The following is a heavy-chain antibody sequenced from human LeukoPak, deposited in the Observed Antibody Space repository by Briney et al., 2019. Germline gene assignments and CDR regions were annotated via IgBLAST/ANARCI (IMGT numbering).Heavy chain of an antibody. CDR2: IKSKADGGTI. D-gene: IGHD3-22*01. J-gene: IGHJ4*02. CDR3: SYYYDSSGYVDY. Sequence: GGSLRLSCAASGFTFSDAWMNWVRQAPGKGLEWVGRIKSKADGGTIDYAAPVKGRFTISKDDSKNTVYMQMNSLKTEDTAVYYCSYYYDSSGYVDYWGQGTLVTVSS. CDR1: GFTFSDAW. V-gene: IGHV3-15*01.